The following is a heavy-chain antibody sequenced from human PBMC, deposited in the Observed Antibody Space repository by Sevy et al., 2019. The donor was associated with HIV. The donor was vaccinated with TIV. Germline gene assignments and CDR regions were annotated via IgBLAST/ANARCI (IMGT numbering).Heavy chain of an antibody. Sequence: ASVKVSCKVSGYTLTELSMHWVRQAPGKGLEWMGGFDPEDGETIYAQKFQGRVTMTEDTSTDTAYMELSSLRSEDTAVYYCATSWGLGVGATSHWYFDLWGRGTLVTVSS. CDR2: FDPEDGET. J-gene: IGHJ2*01. CDR1: GYTLTELS. V-gene: IGHV1-24*01. D-gene: IGHD1-26*01. CDR3: ATSWGLGVGATSHWYFDL.